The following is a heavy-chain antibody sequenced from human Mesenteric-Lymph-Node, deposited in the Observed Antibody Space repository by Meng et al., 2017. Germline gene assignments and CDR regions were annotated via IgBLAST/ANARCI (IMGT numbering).Heavy chain of an antibody. CDR3: TRDVLLGYSYPYYFDY. D-gene: IGHD5-18*01. CDR2: IRSKAKSYAT. V-gene: IGHV3-73*01. J-gene: IGHJ4*02. Sequence: GESLKISCAASGFTFSGSAIHWVRQASGKGLEWVGRIRSKAKSYATAYAASVKGRFTISRDDSKNTAYLQMNSLKTEDTAVYYCTRDVLLGYSYPYYFDYWGQGTLVTVSS. CDR1: GFTFSGSA.